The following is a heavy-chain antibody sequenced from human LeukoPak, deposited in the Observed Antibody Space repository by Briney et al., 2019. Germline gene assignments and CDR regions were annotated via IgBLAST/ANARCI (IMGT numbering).Heavy chain of an antibody. Sequence: PGGSLRLSCVASGFTFSSYAMSWVRQAPGKGLEWVSAISGSSGSTYYADSVKGRFTISRDNSKNTLYLQMNSLRAEDTAVYYCAKDYDILTGSEYWGQGTLVTVSS. J-gene: IGHJ4*02. CDR1: GFTFSSYA. V-gene: IGHV3-23*01. CDR3: AKDYDILTGSEY. D-gene: IGHD3-9*01. CDR2: ISGSSGST.